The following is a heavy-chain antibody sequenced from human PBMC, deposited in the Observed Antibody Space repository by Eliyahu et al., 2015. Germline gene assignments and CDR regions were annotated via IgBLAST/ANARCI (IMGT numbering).Heavy chain of an antibody. J-gene: IGHJ4*02. D-gene: IGHD5-24*01. CDR2: IIPIVGTP. CDR1: GGXFSSSA. CDR3: ARGRDAYSYWYFDY. V-gene: IGHV1-69*05. Sequence: QVQLVQSGAEVKKPGSSVKVSCXTSGGXFSSSAISWVRQAPGQGLGWMGGIIPIVGTPNYAQKFQGRFTITTDESTNTAYMELSSLRSDDTAVYYCARGRDAYSYWYFDYWGRGTLVTVSS.